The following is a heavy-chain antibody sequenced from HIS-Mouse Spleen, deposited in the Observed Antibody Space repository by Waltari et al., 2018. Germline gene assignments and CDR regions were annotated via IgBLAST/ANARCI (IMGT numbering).Heavy chain of an antibody. CDR1: GGSISSYY. CDR2: IYYNGST. Sequence: QVQLQESGPGLVKPSETLSLTCTVSGGSISSYYWSWIRQPPGKGLEWIGYIYYNGSTNYNPSLKSRVTISVDTSKNQFSLKLSSVTAADTAVYYCARVGPYYDSSGHDAFDIWGQGTMVTVSS. CDR3: ARVGPYYDSSGHDAFDI. V-gene: IGHV4-59*01. D-gene: IGHD3-22*01. J-gene: IGHJ3*02.